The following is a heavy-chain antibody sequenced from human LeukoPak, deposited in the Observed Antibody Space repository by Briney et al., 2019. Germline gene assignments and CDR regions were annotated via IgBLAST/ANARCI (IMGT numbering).Heavy chain of an antibody. CDR3: AGSYYDILTGYYNSAFDY. CDR1: GGSISSGGYY. J-gene: IGHJ4*02. D-gene: IGHD3-9*01. V-gene: IGHV4-31*03. Sequence: SQTLSLTCTVSGGSISSGGYYWSWIRQHPGKGLEWIGYTYYSGSTYYNPSLKSRVTISVDTSKNQFSLKLSSVTAADTAVYYCAGSYYDILTGYYNSAFDYWGQGTLVTVSS. CDR2: TYYSGST.